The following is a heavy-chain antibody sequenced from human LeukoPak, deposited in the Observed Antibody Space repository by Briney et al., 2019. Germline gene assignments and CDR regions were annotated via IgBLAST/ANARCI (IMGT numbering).Heavy chain of an antibody. CDR1: GFTFEDYA. CDR2: ISWNSGSI. Sequence: AGGSLRLSCAAYGFTFEDYAVHWVRHAPGKGLEWVSGISWNSGSIGYADSVKGRFTISRDNAKTPLYLQMNSLRAEDTALYYCAKGLSGNEGDYFDYWGQGTLVTVSS. V-gene: IGHV3-9*01. CDR3: AKGLSGNEGDYFDY. D-gene: IGHD1-1*01. J-gene: IGHJ4*02.